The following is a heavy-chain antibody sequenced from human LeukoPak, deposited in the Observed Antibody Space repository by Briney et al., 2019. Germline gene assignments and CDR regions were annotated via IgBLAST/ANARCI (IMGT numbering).Heavy chain of an antibody. CDR2: ITSSGTYI. Sequence: GGSLRLSCAASGFTFNNYNMNWVRQAPGKALEWVSSITSSGTYIFYADSVKGRFTISRDNAKNSLYLQINSLGPEDTAVYYCARVSNSGWGSRFDPWGQGTLVTVSS. J-gene: IGHJ5*02. D-gene: IGHD6-19*01. V-gene: IGHV3-21*01. CDR3: ARVSNSGWGSRFDP. CDR1: GFTFNNYN.